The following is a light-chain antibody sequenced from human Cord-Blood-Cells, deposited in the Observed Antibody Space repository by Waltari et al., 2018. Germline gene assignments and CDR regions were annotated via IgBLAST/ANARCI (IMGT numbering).Light chain of an antibody. Sequence: DIVMTQSPDSLAVSLGERATINCKSSQSVLYSSNNKNYLAWYQQKPGQPPKLLIYWASTRESGVPDRFSGSGSGTDVTLTISSLQAEDVAVYYCQQDYSTTWTFGQGTKVEIK. CDR3: QQDYSTTWT. V-gene: IGKV4-1*01. CDR1: QSVLYSSNNKNY. CDR2: WAS. J-gene: IGKJ1*01.